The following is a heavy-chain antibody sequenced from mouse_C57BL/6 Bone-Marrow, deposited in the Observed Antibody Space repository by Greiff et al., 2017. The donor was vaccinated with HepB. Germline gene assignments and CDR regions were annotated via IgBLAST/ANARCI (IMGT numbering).Heavy chain of an antibody. D-gene: IGHD2-4*01. V-gene: IGHV1-62-2*01. CDR1: GYTFTEYT. CDR2: FYPGSGSI. CDR3: ARHEERYDYDRDAWFAY. J-gene: IGHJ3*01. Sequence: QVQLQQSGAELVKPGASVKLSCKASGYTFTEYTIHWVKQRSGQGLEWIGWFYPGSGSIKYNEKFKDKATLTADKSSSTVYMELSRLTSEDSAVYFCARHEERYDYDRDAWFAYWGQGTRVTVSA.